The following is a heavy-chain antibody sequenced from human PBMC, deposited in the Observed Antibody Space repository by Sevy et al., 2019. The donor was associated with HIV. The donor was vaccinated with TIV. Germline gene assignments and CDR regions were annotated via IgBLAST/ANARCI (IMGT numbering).Heavy chain of an antibody. J-gene: IGHJ4*02. D-gene: IGHD2-8*01. Sequence: GGSLRLSCAASAFTFSDYWMSWVRQAPGKGLEWVANIKQDGSERYYIDSVKGRFTISRDNAKNSLFLQMNSLRAEDTAVYYCARGGKWLSRYFDYWGQGTLVTVSS. CDR1: AFTFSDYW. CDR3: ARGGKWLSRYFDY. V-gene: IGHV3-7*01. CDR2: IKQDGSER.